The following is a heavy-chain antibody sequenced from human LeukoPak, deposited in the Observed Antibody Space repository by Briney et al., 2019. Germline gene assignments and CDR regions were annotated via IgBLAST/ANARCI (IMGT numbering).Heavy chain of an antibody. J-gene: IGHJ4*02. Sequence: GGSLRLSCAASGFTVSKNYMSWVRQAPGKGLEWVSVIYSGGSTNYADSVKGRFSISRDNSKNTLYLQMNSLRVEDTAVYYCARDRDSSSWFGYWGQGTLATVSS. CDR3: ARDRDSSSWFGY. D-gene: IGHD6-13*01. CDR1: GFTVSKNY. CDR2: IYSGGST. V-gene: IGHV3-53*01.